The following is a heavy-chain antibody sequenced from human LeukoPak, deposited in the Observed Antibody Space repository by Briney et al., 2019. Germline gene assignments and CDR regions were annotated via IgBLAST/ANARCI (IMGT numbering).Heavy chain of an antibody. J-gene: IGHJ4*02. V-gene: IGHV3-21*01. D-gene: IGHD5-18*01. CDR1: GFTFSTYS. Sequence: GGSLRLSCTASGFTFSTYSMTWVRQAPGKGLEWVSSISDSSTYIYYTDSVKGRFTISRDNAGNTLYVEMKSLRAEDTAVYYCARAASAYSSDYYFDYWGQGTLVTVSS. CDR3: ARAASAYSSDYYFDY. CDR2: ISDSSTYI.